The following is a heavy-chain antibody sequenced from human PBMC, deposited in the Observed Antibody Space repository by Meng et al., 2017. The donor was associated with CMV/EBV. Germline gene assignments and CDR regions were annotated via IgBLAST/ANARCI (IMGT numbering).Heavy chain of an antibody. CDR1: GLNFRDAW. CDR2: IKSKVDGGTT. Sequence: EVQLVESGGRLIKPGESLRLSCEVSGLNFRDAWMSWVRQAPGKWPEWVALIKSKVDGGTTDYTAPVRGRFIFSRDDSKNTIYLQMNDVKIEDTAIYYCTTGRGGYNAEDYWGHGTLVTVSS. J-gene: IGHJ4*01. D-gene: IGHD1-1*01. V-gene: IGHV3-15*01. CDR3: TTGRGGYNAEDY.